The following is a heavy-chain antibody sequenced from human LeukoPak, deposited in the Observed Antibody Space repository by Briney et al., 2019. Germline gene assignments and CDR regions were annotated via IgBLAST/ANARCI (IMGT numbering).Heavy chain of an antibody. CDR1: GGSISSGGYY. Sequence: SETLSLTCTVSGGSISSGGYYWSWIRQHPGTGLEWVGYIYYSGSTYYNPSLKSRVTISVDTSKNQFSLKLSSVTAADTAVYYCARKASKRFGMIRDYFDYWGQGTLVTVSS. CDR3: ARKASKRFGMIRDYFDY. J-gene: IGHJ4*02. V-gene: IGHV4-31*03. CDR2: IYYSGST. D-gene: IGHD3-16*01.